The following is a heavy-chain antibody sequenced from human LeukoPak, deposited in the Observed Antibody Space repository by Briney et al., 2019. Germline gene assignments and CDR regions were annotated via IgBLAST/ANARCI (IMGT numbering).Heavy chain of an antibody. D-gene: IGHD2-2*02. CDR3: ARGGVVVPAAIKYYYYMDV. Sequence: PSETLSLTCSVSGGSVSSSFWSWIRQPPGKGLEWIGHIYYSGSTNYNPSLKSRVTISVDTSKNHFSLKLSSVTAADTAVYYCARGGVVVPAAIKYYYYMDVWGKGTTVTVSS. V-gene: IGHV4-59*02. J-gene: IGHJ6*03. CDR2: IYYSGST. CDR1: GGSVSSSF.